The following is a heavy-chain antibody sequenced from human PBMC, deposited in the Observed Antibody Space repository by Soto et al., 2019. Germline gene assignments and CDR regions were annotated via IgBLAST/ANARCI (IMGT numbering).Heavy chain of an antibody. CDR2: INWNGGST. D-gene: IGHD2-15*01. Sequence: GGSLRLSCAASGFTFDDYGMSWVRQAPGKGLEWVSGINWNGGSTGYADSVKGRFTISRDNSKNTLYLQMNSLRAEDTAVYYCARSRDIVVVVAEYYFDYWGQGTLVTVSS. V-gene: IGHV3-20*04. CDR3: ARSRDIVVVVAEYYFDY. J-gene: IGHJ4*02. CDR1: GFTFDDYG.